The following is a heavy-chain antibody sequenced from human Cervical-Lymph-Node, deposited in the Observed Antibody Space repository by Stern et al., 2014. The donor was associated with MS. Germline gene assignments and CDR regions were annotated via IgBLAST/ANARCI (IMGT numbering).Heavy chain of an antibody. CDR3: AKSTYTSTKTWSAFDY. J-gene: IGHJ4*02. V-gene: IGHV3-9*01. CDR1: GFIFDDYA. D-gene: IGHD3-16*01. Sequence: EVQLVESGGGLVQPGRSLRLSCATSGFIFDDYAMHWVRQAPGKGLEWVSGVSWNSGNIDYADSVKGRFTISRDNAKNSLFLQMNSLRPEDTAFYYCAKSTYTSTKTWSAFDYWGQGTLVTVSS. CDR2: VSWNSGNI.